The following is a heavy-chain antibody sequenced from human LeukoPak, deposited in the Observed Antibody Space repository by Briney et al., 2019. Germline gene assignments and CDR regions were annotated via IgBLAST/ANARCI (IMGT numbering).Heavy chain of an antibody. Sequence: GGSLRLSCAASGFTFSSYAMNWVRQAPGKGLEWVSAISGSGGSTYYADSVKGRFTISRHNSKNTLYLQMKSLRADDTAVYYCAKDDGSGTTDYWGQGTLVTVSS. CDR1: GFTFSSYA. CDR2: ISGSGGST. CDR3: AKDDGSGTTDY. V-gene: IGHV3-23*01. J-gene: IGHJ4*02. D-gene: IGHD3-10*01.